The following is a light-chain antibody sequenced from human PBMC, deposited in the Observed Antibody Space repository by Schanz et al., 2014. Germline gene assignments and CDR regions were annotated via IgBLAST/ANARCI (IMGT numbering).Light chain of an antibody. J-gene: IGLJ2*01. CDR3: CSYGGSNFVV. CDR1: NSDVGGYDY. CDR2: NVN. Sequence: QSALTQPRSVSGSPGQSVTISCTGTNSDVGGYDYVSWYQQHPGKAPKLLIYNVNERPSGVPDRFSGSKSGNTASLTISGLQAEDDADYYCCSYGGSNFVVFGGGTKLTVL. V-gene: IGLV2-11*01.